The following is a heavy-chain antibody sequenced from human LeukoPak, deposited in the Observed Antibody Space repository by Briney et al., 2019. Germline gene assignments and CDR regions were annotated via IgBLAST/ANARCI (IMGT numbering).Heavy chain of an antibody. CDR1: GFTFSNYG. J-gene: IGHJ6*02. D-gene: IGHD6-19*01. Sequence: GGSLRLSCAASGFTFSNYGMHWVRQAPGKGLEWVAVISYDGTKKHYTDSVKGRFTISRDNSKNTLYLQMNSLRAEDTAIYYCAKDQSVAAPGGYCYYGMDAWGQGTTVTVSS. CDR2: ISYDGTKK. V-gene: IGHV3-30*18. CDR3: AKDQSVAAPGGYCYYGMDA.